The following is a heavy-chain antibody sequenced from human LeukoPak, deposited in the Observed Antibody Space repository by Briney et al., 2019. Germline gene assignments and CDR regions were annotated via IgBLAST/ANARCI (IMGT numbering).Heavy chain of an antibody. CDR1: GGSISSSSYY. D-gene: IGHD4-17*01. Sequence: PSETLSLTCTVSGGSISSSSYYWGWIRQPPGKGLEWIGSIYYSGSTYYNPSLKSRVTISVDTSKNQFSLKLSSVTAADTAVYYCARVDPTTVTTHFDYWGQGTLVTVSS. CDR3: ARVDPTTVTTHFDY. V-gene: IGHV4-39*07. J-gene: IGHJ4*02. CDR2: IYYSGST.